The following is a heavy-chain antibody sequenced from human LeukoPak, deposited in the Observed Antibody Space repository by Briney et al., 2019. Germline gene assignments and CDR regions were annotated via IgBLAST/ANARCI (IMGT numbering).Heavy chain of an antibody. CDR2: IWSDGTNK. J-gene: IGHJ4*02. CDR1: GFTFSHFG. Sequence: GGSMRLSCAASGFTFSHFGFHWVRQAPGKGLEWVAVIWSDGTNKYYGDSVKGRFIIQRDDSRKTVYLQMNRLRAEDTAIYYCAKDAQRGFDYSNSLEYWGQGSLVTVSS. D-gene: IGHD4-11*01. CDR3: AKDAQRGFDYSNSLEY. V-gene: IGHV3-33*06.